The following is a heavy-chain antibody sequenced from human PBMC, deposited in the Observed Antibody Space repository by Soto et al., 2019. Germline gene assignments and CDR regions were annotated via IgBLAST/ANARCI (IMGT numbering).Heavy chain of an antibody. Sequence: QVQLQQWGAGLLKPSETLSLTCAVYGGSFSGYYWSWIRQPPGKGLEWIGEINHSGSTNYNPSLKSRVTISVDTTKYRSSLKLSSVTAADTAVYYCARYSGSYDYMWGALPSTWCDPWGQGTLVTVSA. V-gene: IGHV4-34*01. CDR2: INHSGST. CDR3: ARYSGSYDYMWGALPSTWCDP. CDR1: GGSFSGYY. D-gene: IGHD3-16*01. J-gene: IGHJ5*02.